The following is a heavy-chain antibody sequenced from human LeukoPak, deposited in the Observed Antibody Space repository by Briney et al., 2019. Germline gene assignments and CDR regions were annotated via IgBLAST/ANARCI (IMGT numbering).Heavy chain of an antibody. CDR1: GFMFSSYW. J-gene: IGHJ4*02. CDR3: ARDDILTGYYYFDY. Sequence: GGSLRLSCAASGFMFSSYWMTWVRQAPGKGLEWVANINKVGSDKAYADSVRGRFTISRENAENSLFLQMSSLRAEDTAVYYCARDDILTGYYYFDYWGQGTLVTVSS. V-gene: IGHV3-7*04. CDR2: INKVGSDK. D-gene: IGHD3-9*01.